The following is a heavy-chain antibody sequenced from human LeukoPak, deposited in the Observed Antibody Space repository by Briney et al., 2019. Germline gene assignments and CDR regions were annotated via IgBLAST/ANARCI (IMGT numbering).Heavy chain of an antibody. V-gene: IGHV4-34*01. CDR3: ARSGCSGGSCYSGVTYFDY. CDR1: GGSFSGYY. J-gene: IGHJ4*02. D-gene: IGHD2-15*01. Sequence: PSETLSLTCAVYGGSFSGYYWSWIRQPPGKGLEWIGEINHSGSTNYNPSLKSRVTISVDTSKNQFSLKVSSVTAADTAVYYCARSGCSGGSCYSGVTYFDYWGQGTLVTVSS. CDR2: INHSGST.